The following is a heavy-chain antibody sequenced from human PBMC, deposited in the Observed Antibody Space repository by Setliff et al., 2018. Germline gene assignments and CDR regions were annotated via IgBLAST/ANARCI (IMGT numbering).Heavy chain of an antibody. CDR2: ISGSGDRI. CDR3: ARLDGFVINGYYSTSYYHYMDF. J-gene: IGHJ6*03. D-gene: IGHD3-22*01. CDR1: GFSFSNYN. Sequence: QSVGSLRLSCEVSGFSFSNYNMNWVRQAPGKGLEWVSYISGSGDRIYCAESVKGRFTISRDNAKNSLYLEMNGLRAGDTAIYYCARLDGFVINGYYSTSYYHYMDFWGKGTTVTVSS. V-gene: IGHV3-48*01.